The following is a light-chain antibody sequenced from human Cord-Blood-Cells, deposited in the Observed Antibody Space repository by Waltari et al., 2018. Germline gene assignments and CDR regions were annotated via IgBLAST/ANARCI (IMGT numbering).Light chain of an antibody. CDR1: SSDVGGYDY. Sequence: QSTLTQPAAVAGSPGQSVTISCTGTSSDVGGYDYVSCYPQHPGQAPKLMLYDVSKPPSGVYNRFSGSTSATTSSPTTSVLQAEDGADYYCSSYTSISTWVFGGGTKLTVL. CDR2: DVS. J-gene: IGLJ3*02. CDR3: SSYTSISTWV. V-gene: IGLV2-14*01.